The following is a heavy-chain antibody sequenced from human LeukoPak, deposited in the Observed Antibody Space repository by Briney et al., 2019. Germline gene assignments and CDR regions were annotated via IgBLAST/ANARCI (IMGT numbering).Heavy chain of an antibody. Sequence: GGSLRLSCAASGFTFSTYAMTWVRQAPGKGLEWVSAISGGGGDTSYADSVKGRFTISRDNSKNTVYLQMNSLRAEDTAVYYCAKDGVYSGSYYEDYWGQGTLVTVPS. D-gene: IGHD1-26*01. J-gene: IGHJ4*02. CDR3: AKDGVYSGSYYEDY. V-gene: IGHV3-23*01. CDR1: GFTFSTYA. CDR2: ISGGGGDT.